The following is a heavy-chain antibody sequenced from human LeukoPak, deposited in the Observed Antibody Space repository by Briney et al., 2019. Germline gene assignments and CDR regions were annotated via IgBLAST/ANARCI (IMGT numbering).Heavy chain of an antibody. CDR3: ARRTERDYYDSSGYREEVDY. V-gene: IGHV4-39*01. D-gene: IGHD3-22*01. J-gene: IGHJ4*02. Sequence: SETLSLTCTVSGGSISSSSYYWGWIRQPLGKGLEWIGSIYSSGSTYYNPSLKSRVTISVDTSKNQFSLKLSSVTAADTAVYYCARRTERDYYDSSGYREEVDYWGQGTLVTVSS. CDR1: GGSISSSSYY. CDR2: IYSSGST.